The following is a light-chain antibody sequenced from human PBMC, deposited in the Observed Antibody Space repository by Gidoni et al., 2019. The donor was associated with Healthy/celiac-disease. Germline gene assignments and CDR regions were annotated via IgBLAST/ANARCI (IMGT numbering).Light chain of an antibody. CDR2: DAS. CDR1: QDISNY. V-gene: IGKV1-33*01. Sequence: DIQMTQSPSSLSASVGDRVTITCQASQDISNYLTWYQQKPGKAPKLLIYDASNLETGVPSRFSGSGSGTDLTFTISSLQPEDIATYYCQQYDNLPYTFGQGTKLEIK. CDR3: QQYDNLPYT. J-gene: IGKJ2*01.